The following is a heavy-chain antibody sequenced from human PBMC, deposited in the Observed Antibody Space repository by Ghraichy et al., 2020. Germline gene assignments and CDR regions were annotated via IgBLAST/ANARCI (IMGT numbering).Heavy chain of an antibody. D-gene: IGHD3-3*01. V-gene: IGHV4-39*01. CDR3: ARPAGPFYDQGSDHAYPT. Sequence: SETLSLTCSVSGGSISRTTFYWVWIRQPPGKGLEWIGNIYHTGSTYYSPALRGRVTISVDTSMNQFFLQMTSVTAADTAVYYCARPAGPFYDQGSDHAYPTWGQGTLVTVSS. J-gene: IGHJ3*01. CDR1: GGSISRTTFY. CDR2: IYHTGST.